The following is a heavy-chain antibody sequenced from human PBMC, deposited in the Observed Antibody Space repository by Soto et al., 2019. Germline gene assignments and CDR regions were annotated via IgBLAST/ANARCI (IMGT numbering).Heavy chain of an antibody. V-gene: IGHV1-69*13. CDR2: IIPIFGTA. CDR3: AGRPVVVTASYYYYYYIDV. Sequence: ASVKVSCKASGGTFSSYAISWVRQAPGQGLEWMGGIIPIFGTANYAQKFQGRVTITADESTSTAYMELSSLRSEDTAVYSCAGRPVVVTASYYYYYYIDVWGKGTTVTVSS. CDR1: GGTFSSYA. J-gene: IGHJ6*03. D-gene: IGHD2-21*02.